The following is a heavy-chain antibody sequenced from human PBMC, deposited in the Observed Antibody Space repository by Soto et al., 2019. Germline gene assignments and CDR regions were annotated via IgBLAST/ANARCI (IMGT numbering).Heavy chain of an antibody. J-gene: IGHJ4*02. CDR1: CGSISRGGYY. D-gene: IGHD6-6*01. V-gene: IGHV4-31*03. CDR2: MFYSGST. Sequence: SATLSLTCTVSCGSISRGGYYWNWILQHPGKGLEWIGYMFYSGSTYYNPSLKSRVTISMDTSKNQFSLNLSSVTAADTALYYCAGGPPRARLIAVPPGLEYWGQGSLVIVSS. CDR3: AGGPPRARLIAVPPGLEY.